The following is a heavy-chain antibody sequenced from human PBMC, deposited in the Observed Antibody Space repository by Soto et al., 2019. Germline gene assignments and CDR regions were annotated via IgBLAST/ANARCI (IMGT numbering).Heavy chain of an antibody. Sequence: GGSLRLSCAASGFTFNTYGMHWVRQAPGKGLEWVAVISYDGSNKYYADSVKGRFTISRDNSKNTLYLQMNSLRAEDTAVYYCARVVPAAMYYYYGMDVWGQGTTVTVSS. V-gene: IGHV3-30*03. D-gene: IGHD2-2*01. CDR2: ISYDGSNK. J-gene: IGHJ6*02. CDR3: ARVVPAAMYYYYGMDV. CDR1: GFTFNTYG.